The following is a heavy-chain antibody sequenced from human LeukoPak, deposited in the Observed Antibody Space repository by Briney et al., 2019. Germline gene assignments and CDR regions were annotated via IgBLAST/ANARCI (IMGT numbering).Heavy chain of an antibody. V-gene: IGHV3-48*01. D-gene: IGHD3-22*01. Sequence: PGGSLRLSCAASGFTFSSYEMNWVRQAPGKGLEWVSYISSSSSTIYYADSVKGRFTISRDNAKNSLYLQMNSLRAEDTAVYYCARGGGDTYYYDGSGHGGYYYYYYMDVWGKGTTVTVSS. CDR1: GFTFSSYE. CDR3: ARGGGDTYYYDGSGHGGYYYYYYMDV. J-gene: IGHJ6*03. CDR2: ISSSSSTI.